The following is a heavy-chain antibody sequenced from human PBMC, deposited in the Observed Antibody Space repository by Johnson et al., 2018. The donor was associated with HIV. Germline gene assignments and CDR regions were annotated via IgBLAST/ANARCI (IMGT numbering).Heavy chain of an antibody. CDR3: ARGFYDILTGFDAFDI. CDR2: IYSGGST. CDR1: GFTVSSNY. Sequence: VQLVESGGGLVQPGGSLRLSCAASGFTVSSNYMSWVRQAPGKGLEWVSVIYSGGSTYYAKSVKGRFTISRDNSKNTLDLQMGSLRAEDMAVYYCARGFYDILTGFDAFDIWGQGTMVTVSS. V-gene: IGHV3-66*01. J-gene: IGHJ3*02. D-gene: IGHD3-9*01.